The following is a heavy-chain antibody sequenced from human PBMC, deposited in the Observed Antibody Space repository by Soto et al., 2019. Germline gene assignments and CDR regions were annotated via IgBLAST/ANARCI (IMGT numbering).Heavy chain of an antibody. D-gene: IGHD3-10*01. Sequence: EVQLLESGGGLVQPGGSLRLSCAASGFTFSSYAMSWVRQAPGKGLEWVSAISGSGGSTYYADSVKGRFTIPRDNSKNTLYLQMNSLRAEDTAVYYCAKDRRAVTTTIRGGPFDYWVPGPLVTVSS. V-gene: IGHV3-23*01. CDR2: ISGSGGST. J-gene: IGHJ4*02. CDR1: GFTFSSYA. CDR3: AKDRRAVTTTIRGGPFDY.